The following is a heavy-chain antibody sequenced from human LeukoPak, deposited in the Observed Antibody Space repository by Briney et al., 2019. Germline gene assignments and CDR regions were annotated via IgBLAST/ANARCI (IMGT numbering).Heavy chain of an antibody. V-gene: IGHV3-33*06. Sequence: PGRSLRLSCAASGFTFSSYGMHWVRQAPGKGLEWVAVIWYDGSNKYYADSVKGRFTISRDNSKNTLYLQMNSLRTEDTAVYYCAKDHRWLVDYWGQGTLVTVSS. D-gene: IGHD6-19*01. CDR1: GFTFSSYG. J-gene: IGHJ4*02. CDR3: AKDHRWLVDY. CDR2: IWYDGSNK.